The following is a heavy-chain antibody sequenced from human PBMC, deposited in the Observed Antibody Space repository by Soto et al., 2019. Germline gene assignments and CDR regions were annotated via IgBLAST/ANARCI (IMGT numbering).Heavy chain of an antibody. CDR1: GFTFSSYE. V-gene: IGHV3-48*03. CDR3: ARDRRYSSGWYYGMDV. D-gene: IGHD6-19*01. J-gene: IGHJ6*02. Sequence: PGGSLRLSCAASGFTFSSYEMNWVRQAPGKGLEWVSYISSSGSTIYYADSVKGRFTISRDNAKNSLYLQMNSLRAEDTAVYYCARDRRYSSGWYYGMDVWGQGTTVTVS. CDR2: ISSSGSTI.